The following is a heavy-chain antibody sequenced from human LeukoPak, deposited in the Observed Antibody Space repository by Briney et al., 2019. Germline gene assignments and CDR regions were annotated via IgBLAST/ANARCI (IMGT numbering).Heavy chain of an antibody. Sequence: PSETLSLTCTVSGGSISSHYWSWIRQPPGKGLEWIGYIYYSGSTNYNPSLKSRVTISVDTSKNQFSLKLSSVTAADTAVYYCARWALGIIDYWGQGTLVTVSS. CDR3: ARWALGIIDY. J-gene: IGHJ4*02. CDR1: GGSISSHY. V-gene: IGHV4-59*11. CDR2: IYYSGST. D-gene: IGHD3-16*01.